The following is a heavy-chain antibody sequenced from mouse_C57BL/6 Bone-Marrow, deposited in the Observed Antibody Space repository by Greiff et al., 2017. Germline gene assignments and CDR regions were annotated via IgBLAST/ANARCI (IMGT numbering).Heavy chain of an antibody. CDR3: ARSGLLLRP. CDR2: INPSSGYT. Sequence: VQLQQSGAELAKPGASVKLSCKASGYTFTSYWMPWVKQRPGQGLEWIGYINPSSGYTKYNQKFKDKATLTEDKTSSTAYMQLSSLTYKDTAVYYYARSGLLLRPWGQGTTLTVSS. J-gene: IGHJ2*01. V-gene: IGHV1-7*01. D-gene: IGHD1-1*01. CDR1: GYTFTSYW.